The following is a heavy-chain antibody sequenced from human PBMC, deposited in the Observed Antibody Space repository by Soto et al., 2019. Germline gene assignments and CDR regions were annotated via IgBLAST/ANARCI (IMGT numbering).Heavy chain of an antibody. CDR3: GRQETTLWSY. D-gene: IGHD1-7*01. V-gene: IGHV4-39*01. CDR2: IYYTGSS. CDR1: GGSISSATYY. J-gene: IGHJ4*02. Sequence: QASGPGLVRPSETLSLTCTVSGGSISSATYYWGWIRQPPGKGLEWIGSIYYTGSSYYSPSLKSRVHITLDPSMNQFALKLTSVSAADTAMYYCGRQETTLWSYWGQGTLVTVSS.